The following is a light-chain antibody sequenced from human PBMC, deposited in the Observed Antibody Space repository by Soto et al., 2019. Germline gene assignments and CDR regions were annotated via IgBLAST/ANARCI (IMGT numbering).Light chain of an antibody. Sequence: EIVLTQSPATLSLSPGERATLSCRASQSISTYLAWYQQKAGQAPRLLIYDASNRATGIPARFSGSGSGTDFTITISSLEPEDFAVYYCQHRSNWWTFGQGTKVEIK. CDR2: DAS. CDR3: QHRSNWWT. V-gene: IGKV3-11*01. CDR1: QSISTY. J-gene: IGKJ1*01.